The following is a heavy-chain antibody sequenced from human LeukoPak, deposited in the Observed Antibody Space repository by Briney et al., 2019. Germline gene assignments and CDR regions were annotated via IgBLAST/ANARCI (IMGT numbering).Heavy chain of an antibody. CDR2: VKGDGVTA. CDR1: GFTFNAYA. Sequence: GGSLRLSCAASGFTFNAYAIHWVRQAPGKGLEWVSLVKGDGVTADYANSVKGRFTVSRDNSKNSLYLQMSNLRTEDTALYYCVRDTGSGWDFDYWGQGTLVTVSS. CDR3: VRDTGSGWDFDY. J-gene: IGHJ4*02. D-gene: IGHD6-19*01. V-gene: IGHV3-43*02.